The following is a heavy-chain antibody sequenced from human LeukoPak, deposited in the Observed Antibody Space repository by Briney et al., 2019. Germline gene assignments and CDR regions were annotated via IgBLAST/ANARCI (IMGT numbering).Heavy chain of an antibody. CDR3: ARDPDEWLLPIDY. CDR1: GFTFSSYG. V-gene: IGHV3-30*02. D-gene: IGHD3-22*01. Sequence: SLRLSCAPSGFTFSSYGMHWVRHAPGKGLEWVAFIRYDGTNKYYADSVKGRFTISRDNSKNTLYLQMNSLRAEDTAVYYCARDPDEWLLPIDYWGQGTLVTVSS. J-gene: IGHJ4*02. CDR2: IRYDGTNK.